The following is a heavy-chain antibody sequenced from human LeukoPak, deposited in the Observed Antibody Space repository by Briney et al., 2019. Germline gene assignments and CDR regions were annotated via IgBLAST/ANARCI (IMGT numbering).Heavy chain of an antibody. Sequence: GASVKGSCKASGYTFTSYDINWVRQATGQGLEWMGWMNPNIGNTGYAQKFQGRVTMTRNTSISTAYMELSSLRSEDKAVYYCAIGQQLVRGAFDIWGQGTMVTVSS. V-gene: IGHV1-8*01. CDR2: MNPNIGNT. CDR1: GYTFTSYD. J-gene: IGHJ3*02. D-gene: IGHD6-13*01. CDR3: AIGQQLVRGAFDI.